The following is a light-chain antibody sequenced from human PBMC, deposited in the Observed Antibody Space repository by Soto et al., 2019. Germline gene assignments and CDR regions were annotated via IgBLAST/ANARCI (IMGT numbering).Light chain of an antibody. CDR3: CSYAGSVL. CDR2: DVS. CDR1: SSDVGGYNY. J-gene: IGLJ2*01. V-gene: IGLV2-11*01. Sequence: QSALTQPRSVSGSPGQSVTISCTGSSSDVGGYNYVSWYQQHPGKAPSLMIYDVSQRPSGVPDRFSGSKSGNTASLTISGLQAEDEADYYCCSYAGSVLFGGGTKLTVL.